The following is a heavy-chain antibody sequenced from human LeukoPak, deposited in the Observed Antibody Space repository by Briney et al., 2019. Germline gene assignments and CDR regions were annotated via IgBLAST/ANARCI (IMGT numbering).Heavy chain of an antibody. J-gene: IGHJ6*03. D-gene: IGHD3-3*01. CDR2: ISSSSSNI. Sequence: GGSLRLSCAASGFTFSSYSMNWVRQAPGKGLEWVSYISSSSSNIHYADSVKGRFTISRDNAKNSLYLQMNSLRAEDTAVYYCARDGITIFGVVRSDYYMDVWGKGTTVTVSS. V-gene: IGHV3-48*01. CDR3: ARDGITIFGVVRSDYYMDV. CDR1: GFTFSSYS.